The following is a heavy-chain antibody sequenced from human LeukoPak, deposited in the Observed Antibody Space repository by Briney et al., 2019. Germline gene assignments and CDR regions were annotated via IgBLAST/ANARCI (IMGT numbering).Heavy chain of an antibody. CDR2: INHSGST. V-gene: IGHV4-34*01. Sequence: SETLSLTCAVYGGSFSGYYWSWIRQPPGKGLEWIGEINHSGSTNYNPPLKSRVTISVDTSKNQFSLKLSSVTAADTAVYYCARGRVPAAIRHPGLDYWGQGTLVTVSS. CDR1: GGSFSGYY. J-gene: IGHJ4*02. CDR3: ARGRVPAAIRHPGLDY. D-gene: IGHD2-2*01.